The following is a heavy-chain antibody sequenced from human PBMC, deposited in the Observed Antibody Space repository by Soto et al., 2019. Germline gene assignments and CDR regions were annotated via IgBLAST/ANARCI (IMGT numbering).Heavy chain of an antibody. CDR1: GFTFGDYA. V-gene: IGHV3-49*03. Sequence: PGGSLRLSCTASGFTFGDYAMSWFRQAPGKGLEGVGFIRSKAYGGTTEYAASVKGRFTISRDDSKSIAYLQMNSLKTEDTAVYYCTRDSVLLWFGELLSFDYWGQGTLVTVSS. CDR3: TRDSVLLWFGELLSFDY. CDR2: IRSKAYGGTT. D-gene: IGHD3-10*01. J-gene: IGHJ4*02.